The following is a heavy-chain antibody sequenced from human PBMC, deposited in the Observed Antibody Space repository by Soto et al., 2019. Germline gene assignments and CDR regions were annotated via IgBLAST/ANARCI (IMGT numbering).Heavy chain of an antibody. CDR1: GYTFTSYA. V-gene: IGHV1-3*01. CDR2: INAGNGNT. Sequence: ASVKVSCKASGYTFTSYAMHWVRQAPGQRLEWMGWINAGNGNTKYSQKYKGRVTITRDTSASTAYMELSSQRSEDTAVYYCARGGSLYWYFDLWGRGTLVTVSS. D-gene: IGHD1-26*01. CDR3: ARGGSLYWYFDL. J-gene: IGHJ2*01.